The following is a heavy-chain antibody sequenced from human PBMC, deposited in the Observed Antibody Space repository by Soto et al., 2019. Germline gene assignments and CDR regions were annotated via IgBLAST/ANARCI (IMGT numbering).Heavy chain of an antibody. Sequence: EVQLVESGGGLVKPGGSLTLSCVASGFTFSTYSMNWVRQPPGKGLEWVSSISDRSEDVYYADSVKGRFTISRDNAKNSPYRLMNSLRAEDTAVYYCARDGAYCTNGVCFYYLDYWGQGTLVTVSS. D-gene: IGHD2-8*01. CDR2: ISDRSEDV. J-gene: IGHJ4*02. CDR1: GFTFSTYS. CDR3: ARDGAYCTNGVCFYYLDY. V-gene: IGHV3-21*01.